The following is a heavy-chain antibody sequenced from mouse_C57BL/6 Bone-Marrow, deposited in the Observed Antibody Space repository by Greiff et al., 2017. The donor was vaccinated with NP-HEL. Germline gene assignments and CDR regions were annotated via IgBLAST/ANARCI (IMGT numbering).Heavy chain of an antibody. D-gene: IGHD1-1*01. Sequence: QVQLKQPGAELVKPGASVKMSCKASGYTFTSYWITWVKQRPGQGLEWIGDIYPGSGSTNYNEKFKSKATLTVDTSSSTAYMQLSSLTSEDSAVYYGARLDTTVVAHWYFDVWGTGTTVTVSS. CDR1: GYTFTSYW. CDR2: IYPGSGST. CDR3: ARLDTTVVAHWYFDV. J-gene: IGHJ1*03. V-gene: IGHV1-55*01.